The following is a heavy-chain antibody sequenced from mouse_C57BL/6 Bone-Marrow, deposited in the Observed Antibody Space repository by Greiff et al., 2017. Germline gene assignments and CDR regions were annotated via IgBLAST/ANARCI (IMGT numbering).Heavy chain of an antibody. Sequence: QVQLQQSGAELVKPGASVKISCKVSGYAFSTYWMNWVKQSPGKGLEWIGQIYPGDGDPNYNGKFKGKAKLTADKSASTAYMQLSSLTSDDSAVYFCATDCDYFDYWGQGTTLTVAS. CDR3: ATDCDYFDY. CDR2: IYPGDGDP. CDR1: GYAFSTYW. J-gene: IGHJ2*01. V-gene: IGHV1-80*01.